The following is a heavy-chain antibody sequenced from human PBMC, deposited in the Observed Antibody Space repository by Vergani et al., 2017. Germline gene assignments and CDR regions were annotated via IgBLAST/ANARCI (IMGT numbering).Heavy chain of an antibody. J-gene: IGHJ6*02. D-gene: IGHD6-19*01. CDR3: ARGRQWRLTEYLYGMDV. V-gene: IGHV7-4-1*02. CDR2: INTNSGNP. CDR1: GYTFTNYP. Sequence: QVPLVQSGSELKKPGASVRISCEASGYTFTNYPLIWVRQAPGQGLEFMGWINTNSGNPTYAPGFTGRFVFSLDTSVSTAYLQISGLKAEDSAVYYCARGRQWRLTEYLYGMDVWGQGTTVTVSS.